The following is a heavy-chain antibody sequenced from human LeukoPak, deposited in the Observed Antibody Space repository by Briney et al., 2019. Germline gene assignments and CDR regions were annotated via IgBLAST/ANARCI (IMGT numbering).Heavy chain of an antibody. D-gene: IGHD6-19*01. Sequence: GGSLRLSCAASGFTFSNSAMSWVRQAPGKGLEWVSTLSGSGITTYYADSVKGRFTISRNNSKNTLYLQMNSLRAEDTAVYYCAKGIYSSGWSYFDYWGHGTLVTVSS. CDR2: LSGSGITT. V-gene: IGHV3-23*01. CDR3: AKGIYSSGWSYFDY. J-gene: IGHJ4*01. CDR1: GFTFSNSA.